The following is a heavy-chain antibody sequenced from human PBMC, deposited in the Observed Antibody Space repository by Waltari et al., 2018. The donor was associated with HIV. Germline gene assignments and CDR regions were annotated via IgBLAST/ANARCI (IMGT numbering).Heavy chain of an antibody. J-gene: IGHJ4*02. Sequence: EVQLAESGGGLVQPGGSLNVSCEVSGFAFSRDWMSWGRQAPGKGPGCVGNINENGDEKYNVDSMKGRFVISRDNTKQSLYLEMKNLRVEDTAVYYCVRGSGSFWGQGTLVTVSS. CDR3: VRGSGSF. CDR1: GFAFSRDW. CDR2: INENGDEK. V-gene: IGHV3-7*04. D-gene: IGHD2-15*01.